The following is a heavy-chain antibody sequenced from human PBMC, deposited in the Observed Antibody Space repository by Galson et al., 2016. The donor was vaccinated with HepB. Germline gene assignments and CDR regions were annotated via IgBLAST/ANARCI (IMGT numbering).Heavy chain of an antibody. CDR2: LYYTGIT. CDR3: ARGGYGDYRRFFDY. Sequence: ETLSLTCAVYGGFFRGYYWSWIRQPPGKGLEWIGMLYYTGITFYTPSLESRVTISVDTSKNHFSLRLNSVTAADTAVYYCARGGYGDYRRFFDYWGQGTLVTVSS. J-gene: IGHJ4*02. V-gene: IGHV4-34*01. CDR1: GGFFRGYY. D-gene: IGHD4-17*01.